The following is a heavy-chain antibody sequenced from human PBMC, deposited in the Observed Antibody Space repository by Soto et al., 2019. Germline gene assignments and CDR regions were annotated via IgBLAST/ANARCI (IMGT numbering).Heavy chain of an antibody. CDR3: ARCDSSHHSRY. Sequence: QLQLQESGPGLVKPSETLALTCTVSGGSISSSSYYWGWICQPPGKGLEWIGSIYYSGSTYYNPSLKRRVTISVDTTKNQFSLKLCFVTAADTAVYYCARCDSSHHSRYWGQGNLFTVSS. V-gene: IGHV4-39*01. J-gene: IGHJ4*02. D-gene: IGHD2-15*01. CDR1: GGSISSSSYY. CDR2: IYYSGST.